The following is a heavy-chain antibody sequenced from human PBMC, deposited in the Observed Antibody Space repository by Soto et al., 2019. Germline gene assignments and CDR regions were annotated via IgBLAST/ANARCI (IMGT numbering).Heavy chain of an antibody. CDR2: ISASGGST. V-gene: IGHV3-23*01. D-gene: IGHD4-17*01. CDR3: ATHTVGY. Sequence: EVQLLEPGGGLVQPGGSLRLSCAASGFTFSNYGMSWVRQAPGKGLEWVSSISASGGSTYYADSVKGRFTISRDNSKNTLYLQMNSLRAEDTAVYYCATHTVGYWGQGTQVTVSS. CDR1: GFTFSNYG. J-gene: IGHJ4*02.